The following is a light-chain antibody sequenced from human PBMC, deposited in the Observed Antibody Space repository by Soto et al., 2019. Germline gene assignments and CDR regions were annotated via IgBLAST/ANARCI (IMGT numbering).Light chain of an antibody. Sequence: QSVLTQPASVSWSPGQSIAISCTGTSSDVGGYNYVSWYQHHPDKAPKLIIYDVSNRPSGVSIRFSGSKSDTTASLTISGLQPEDEADYHCSSYTTSNTRQIVFGTGTKVTVL. CDR3: SSYTTSNTRQIV. CDR1: SSDVGGYNY. V-gene: IGLV2-14*03. J-gene: IGLJ1*01. CDR2: DVS.